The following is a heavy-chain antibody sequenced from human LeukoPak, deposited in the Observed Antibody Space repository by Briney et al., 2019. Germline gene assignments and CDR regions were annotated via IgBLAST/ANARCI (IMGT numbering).Heavy chain of an antibody. V-gene: IGHV4-59*08. CDR1: GGSISSYY. Sequence: SETLSLTCTVSGGSISSYYWSWIRQPPGKGLEWVGFIYYSGSSNYNPSLKSRVTTSLDTSKNQFSLKLSSVTSADTAVYYCARHFLWFGELMAFDYWGQGTLVTVSS. J-gene: IGHJ4*02. CDR3: ARHFLWFGELMAFDY. CDR2: IYYSGSS. D-gene: IGHD3-10*01.